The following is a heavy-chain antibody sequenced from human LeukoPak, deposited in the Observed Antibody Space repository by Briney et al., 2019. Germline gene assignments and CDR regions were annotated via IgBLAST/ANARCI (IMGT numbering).Heavy chain of an antibody. CDR3: ARVRYYDILTGYSSDAFDI. CDR2: INPNSGGT. CDR1: GYTFTGYY. J-gene: IGHJ3*02. Sequence: GASVKVSCKASGYTFTGYYMHWVRQAPGQGLEWMGWINPNSGGTNYAQKFQGRVTMTRDTSISTAYMELSRLRSDDTAVYYCARVRYYDILTGYSSDAFDIWGQGTMVTVSS. V-gene: IGHV1-2*02. D-gene: IGHD3-9*01.